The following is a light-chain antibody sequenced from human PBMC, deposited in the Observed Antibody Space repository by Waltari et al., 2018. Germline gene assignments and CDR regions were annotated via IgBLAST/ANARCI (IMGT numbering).Light chain of an antibody. CDR1: QSVSNNY. J-gene: IGKJ2*01. V-gene: IGKV3-20*01. CDR3: QQYGGSPKYT. Sequence: EIVLTQSPGTLSLSPGERATLSCRASQSVSNNYLAWYQAKPGQAPRLLPYAVSHRATGIPDRFSGGGSGTDFTLTISRLEPEDFAVYYCQQYGGSPKYTFGQGTKLEIK. CDR2: AVS.